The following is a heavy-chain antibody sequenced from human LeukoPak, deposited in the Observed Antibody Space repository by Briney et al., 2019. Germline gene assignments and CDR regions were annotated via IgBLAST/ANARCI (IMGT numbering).Heavy chain of an antibody. D-gene: IGHD1-14*01. V-gene: IGHV3-33*01. CDR3: ARDLYTYFFDF. Sequence: HPGGPLRLPCAASGYTFTDYGMHWVRQAPGKGLEWVAVIWYDGSKTYYADSVRGRFTISRDSSQNTVYLQMNSLRAEDTAVYYCARDLYTYFFDFWGQGTLVTVSP. J-gene: IGHJ4*02. CDR1: GYTFTDYG. CDR2: IWYDGSKT.